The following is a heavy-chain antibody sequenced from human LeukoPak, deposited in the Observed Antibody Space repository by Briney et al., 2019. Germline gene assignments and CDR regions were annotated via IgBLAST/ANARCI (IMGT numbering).Heavy chain of an antibody. CDR3: ARSPGITMIVVVNY. J-gene: IGHJ4*02. Sequence: SETLSLTCAVSGYSISSGYYWGWIRQPLGKGLEWIGSIYHSGSTYYNPSLKSRVTISVDTSKNQFSLKLSSVTAADTAVYYCARSPGITMIVVVNYWGQGTLVTVSS. CDR1: GYSISSGYY. V-gene: IGHV4-38-2*01. D-gene: IGHD3-22*01. CDR2: IYHSGST.